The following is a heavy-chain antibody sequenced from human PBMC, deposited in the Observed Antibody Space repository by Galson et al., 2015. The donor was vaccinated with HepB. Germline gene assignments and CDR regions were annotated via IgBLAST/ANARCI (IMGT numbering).Heavy chain of an antibody. D-gene: IGHD6-13*01. CDR3: ARGRSHAY. CDR1: GFTVNSKY. J-gene: IGHJ4*02. Sequence: SLRLSCAASGFTVNSKYMGWVRQAPGKGLEWVANIRGDGGEKYYVDSVKGRFTISRDNARNSLYLQMNSLRAEDTAVYYCARGRSHAYWGQGTLVTVSS. CDR2: IRGDGGEK. V-gene: IGHV3-7*03.